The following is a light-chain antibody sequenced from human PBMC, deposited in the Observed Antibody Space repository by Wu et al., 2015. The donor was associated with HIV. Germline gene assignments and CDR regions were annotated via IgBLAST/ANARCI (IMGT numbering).Light chain of an antibody. Sequence: DIHLTQSPVTLSASIGDTVVIGCRASQEIRNFLAWYHQKGDQAPRLLIYMASTPQRDISSRIVGSGSGTDFTLTINSVEPEDFAVYYCQQRRTWPLTFGQGTRLEVK. V-gene: IGKV1-9*01. CDR3: QQRRTWPLT. J-gene: IGKJ5*01. CDR1: QEIRNF. CDR2: MAS.